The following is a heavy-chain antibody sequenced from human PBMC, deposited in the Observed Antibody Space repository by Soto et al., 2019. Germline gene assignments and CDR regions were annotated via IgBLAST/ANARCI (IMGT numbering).Heavy chain of an antibody. D-gene: IGHD2-15*01. J-gene: IGHJ6*02. Sequence: PGESMKISCKGSGYSFTSYWIGWVRQRPGKGLEWMGIIYPGDSDTRYSPSFQGQVTISADKSISTAYLQWSSLKASDTAMYYCARRYGSYPYGMDVWGQGTTVTVSS. V-gene: IGHV5-51*01. CDR3: ARRYGSYPYGMDV. CDR1: GYSFTSYW. CDR2: IYPGDSDT.